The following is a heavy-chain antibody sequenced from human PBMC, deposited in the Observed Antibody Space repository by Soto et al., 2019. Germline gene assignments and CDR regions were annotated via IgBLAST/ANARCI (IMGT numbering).Heavy chain of an antibody. V-gene: IGHV3-33*01. CDR3: ARDDERLLGYSYYGMDV. J-gene: IGHJ6*02. Sequence: QVQLVESGGGVVQPGRSLRLSCAASGFTFSSYGMHWVRQAPGKGLEWVAVIWYDGSNKYYADSVKGRFTISRDNSKNTLYLQMNSLRAEDTAVYYCARDDERLLGYSYYGMDVWGQGTTVTVSS. D-gene: IGHD7-27*01. CDR2: IWYDGSNK. CDR1: GFTFSSYG.